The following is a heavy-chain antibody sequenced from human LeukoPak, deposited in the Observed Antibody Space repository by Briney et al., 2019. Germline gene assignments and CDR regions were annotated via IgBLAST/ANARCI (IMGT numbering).Heavy chain of an antibody. D-gene: IGHD4-11*01. Sequence: PGGSLRLSCAASGFTFSSYAMSWVRQAPGKGLEWVSAISYSGGTTYYVDSVRGRFTISRDNSKNTLYLQMNNLRAEDTAVYYCAKDYNGKGYSFLYYFDSWGQGNLVTVSS. V-gene: IGHV3-23*01. CDR1: GFTFSSYA. CDR3: AKDYNGKGYSFLYYFDS. J-gene: IGHJ4*02. CDR2: ISYSGGTT.